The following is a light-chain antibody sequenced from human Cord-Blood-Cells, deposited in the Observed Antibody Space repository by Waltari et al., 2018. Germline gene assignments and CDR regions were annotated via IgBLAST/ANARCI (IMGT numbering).Light chain of an antibody. CDR1: RRDVGSYNL. CDR2: EGS. V-gene: IGLV2-23*01. Sequence: QSALTQSASVSGLPGQSITTPCTGTRRDVGSYNLVSWYQQHPGKAPNLMIYEGSKRHAGVSNRFSAAKSGNTASLTISGLQAEDEADYYCCSYAGSSTLVFGGGTKLTVL. J-gene: IGLJ2*01. CDR3: CSYAGSSTLV.